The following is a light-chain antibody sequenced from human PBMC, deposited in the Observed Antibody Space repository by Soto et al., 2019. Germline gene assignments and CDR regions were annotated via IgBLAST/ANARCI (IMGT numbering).Light chain of an antibody. CDR3: QQANSFPIT. Sequence: DIQMTQSPSSVSAFVGDRVTITCRASQGISSYLAWYQQKPGKAPKLLIYAASSLQSGVPSRFSGSGSGTYFSLTIGSLQPEDFATYYCQQANSFPITFGQGTRLEIK. CDR2: AAS. V-gene: IGKV1-12*01. J-gene: IGKJ5*01. CDR1: QGISSY.